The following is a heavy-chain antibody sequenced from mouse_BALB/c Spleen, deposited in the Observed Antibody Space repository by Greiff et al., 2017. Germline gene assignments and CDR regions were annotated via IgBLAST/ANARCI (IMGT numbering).Heavy chain of an antibody. CDR2: IYPSDSYT. D-gene: IGHD2-14*01. V-gene: IGHV1-69*02. CDR1: GYTFTSYW. CDR3: TRWGGYRHAMDY. J-gene: IGHJ4*01. Sequence: QVQLQQSGAELVRPGASVKLSCKASGYTFTSYWINWVKQRPGQGLEWIGNIYPSDSYTNYNQKFKDKATLTVDKSSSTAYMQLSSPTSEDSAVYYCTRWGGYRHAMDYWGQGTSVTVSS.